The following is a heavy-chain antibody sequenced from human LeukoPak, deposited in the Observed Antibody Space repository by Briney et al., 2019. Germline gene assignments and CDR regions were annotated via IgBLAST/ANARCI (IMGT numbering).Heavy chain of an antibody. CDR2: ISAYNGNT. CDR3: ARGGVAGPLDHYFMDV. V-gene: IGHV1-18*04. J-gene: IGHJ6*03. D-gene: IGHD3-3*01. Sequence: ASVKVSCKASGYTFTGYYMHWVRQAPGQGLEWMGWISAYNGNTNYAQKLQGRVTMTTDTSTSTAYMELRSLRSDDTAVYYCARGGVAGPLDHYFMDVWGKGTTVTVSS. CDR1: GYTFTGYY.